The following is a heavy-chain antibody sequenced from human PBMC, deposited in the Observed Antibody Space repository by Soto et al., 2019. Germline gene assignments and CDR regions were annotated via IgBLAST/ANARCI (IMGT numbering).Heavy chain of an antibody. Sequence: EVQLVESGGGLVQPGGSLRLSCAASGFTFNTYTMNWVRQAPGKGLEWVSYISSTTRTIYYADSVKGRFTISRDNAKNTLDLQMNSLRDEDTAVYYCARVLRTSWGMDVWGQGTTVTVSS. D-gene: IGHD2-2*01. J-gene: IGHJ6*02. V-gene: IGHV3-48*02. CDR2: ISSTTRTI. CDR1: GFTFNTYT. CDR3: ARVLRTSWGMDV.